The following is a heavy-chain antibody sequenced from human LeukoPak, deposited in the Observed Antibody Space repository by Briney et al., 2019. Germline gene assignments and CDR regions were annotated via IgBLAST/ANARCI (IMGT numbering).Heavy chain of an antibody. J-gene: IGHJ4*02. CDR2: INHSGST. CDR3: ARSRRLNTMTVVEPPDY. Sequence: SETLSLTRAVYGGSFSGYYWSWIRQPPGKGLEWIGEINHSGSTNYNPSLKSRVTISVDTSKNQFSLKLSSVTAADTAVYYCARSRRLNTMTVVEPPDYWGPGALVTVSS. D-gene: IGHD3-22*01. V-gene: IGHV4-34*01. CDR1: GGSFSGYY.